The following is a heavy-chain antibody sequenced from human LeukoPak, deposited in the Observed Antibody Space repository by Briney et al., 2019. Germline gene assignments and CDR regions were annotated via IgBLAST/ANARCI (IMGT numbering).Heavy chain of an antibody. Sequence: PGGSLRLSCAASGFNFNNYDMHWVRQAPGKGLEWVSALGSAGDTYYPDSVRGRFTISKETAKNSLYLQMTSLRDEDTAVYYCVRGWRSYGFDHWGQGTLVTVSS. J-gene: IGHJ4*02. CDR3: VRGWRSYGFDH. CDR1: GFNFNNYD. V-gene: IGHV3-13*01. D-gene: IGHD3-16*01. CDR2: LGSAGDT.